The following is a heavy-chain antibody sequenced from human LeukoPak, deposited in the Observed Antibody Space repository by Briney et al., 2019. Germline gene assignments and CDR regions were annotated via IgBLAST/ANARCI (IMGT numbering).Heavy chain of an antibody. J-gene: IGHJ4*02. V-gene: IGHV3-48*03. Sequence: GGSLRLXCAASGFTFSSYEMNWVRQAPGKGLEWVSYISSSGSTIYYADSVKGRFTISRDNAKNSLYLQMNSLRAEDTAVYYCASVDGYGWTGYFDYWGQGTLVTVSS. CDR2: ISSSGSTI. CDR1: GFTFSSYE. D-gene: IGHD6-19*01. CDR3: ASVDGYGWTGYFDY.